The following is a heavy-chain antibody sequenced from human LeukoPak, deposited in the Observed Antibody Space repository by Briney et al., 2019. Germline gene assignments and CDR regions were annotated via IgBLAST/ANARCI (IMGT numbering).Heavy chain of an antibody. CDR2: ISSSGSTI. CDR1: GFTFSSHV. D-gene: IGHD3-10*01. CDR3: ARVPMVRGVTPWGAFDI. J-gene: IGHJ3*02. Sequence: GGSLRLSCAASGFTFSSHVMNWVRQAPGKGLEWVSYISSSGSTIYYADSVKGQFTISRDNAKNSLYLQMNSLRAEDTAVYYCARVPMVRGVTPWGAFDIWGQGTMVTVSS. V-gene: IGHV3-48*03.